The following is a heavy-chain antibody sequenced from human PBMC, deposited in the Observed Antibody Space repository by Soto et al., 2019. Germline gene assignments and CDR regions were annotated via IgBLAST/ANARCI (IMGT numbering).Heavy chain of an antibody. Sequence: QVQLQQWGAGLLKPSETLSRTCAVYGGSFSGYYWSWIRQPPGKGLEWIGESNHSGSTNYNPSRTSRVTISVETSKSQFSLKLSSVTAADTAVYYCSRGARDGSNGWFDPWGQGTLVTVSS. CDR2: SNHSGST. CDR1: GGSFSGYY. CDR3: SRGARDGSNGWFDP. D-gene: IGHD3-10*01. V-gene: IGHV4-34*01. J-gene: IGHJ5*02.